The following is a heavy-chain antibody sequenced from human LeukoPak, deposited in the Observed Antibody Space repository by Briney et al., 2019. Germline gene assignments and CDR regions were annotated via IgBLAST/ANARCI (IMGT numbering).Heavy chain of an antibody. CDR2: IYYSGST. Sequence: SETLCLTCTVSGGSISSSSYYWGWIRQPPGKGREWIGSIYYSGSTYYNPSLKSRVTISVDTSKNQFSLKLSSVTAADTAVYYCAKTWDYYGSGSYPYHYGMDVWGQGTTVTVSS. V-gene: IGHV4-39*01. CDR1: GGSISSSSYY. J-gene: IGHJ6*02. CDR3: AKTWDYYGSGSYPYHYGMDV. D-gene: IGHD3-10*01.